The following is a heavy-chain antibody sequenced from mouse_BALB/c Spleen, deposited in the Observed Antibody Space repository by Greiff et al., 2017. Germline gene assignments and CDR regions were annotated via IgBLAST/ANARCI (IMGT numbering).Heavy chain of an antibody. CDR3: ARSRYYGSLAY. V-gene: IGHV14-3*02. Sequence: EVQLQESGAELVKPGASVKLSCTASGFNIKDTYMHWVKQRPEQGLEWIGRIDPANGNTKYDPKFQGKATITADTSSNTAYLQLSSLTSEDTAVYYCARSRYYGSLAYWGQGTLVTVSA. J-gene: IGHJ3*01. CDR1: GFNIKDTY. D-gene: IGHD1-1*01. CDR2: IDPANGNT.